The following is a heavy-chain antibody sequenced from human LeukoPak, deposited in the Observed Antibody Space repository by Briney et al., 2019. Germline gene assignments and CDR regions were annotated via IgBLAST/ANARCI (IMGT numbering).Heavy chain of an antibody. V-gene: IGHV3-21*01. CDR1: GFTFSSYS. J-gene: IGHJ4*02. Sequence: GGSLRLSCAASGFTFSSYSMNWVRQAPGKGLEWVSSIISSSSYIYYADSVKGRFTISRDNAKNSLYLQMNSLRAEDTAVYYCARVGYFPTKGIFDYWGQGTLVTVSS. D-gene: IGHD2-21*01. CDR3: ARVGYFPTKGIFDY. CDR2: IISSSSYI.